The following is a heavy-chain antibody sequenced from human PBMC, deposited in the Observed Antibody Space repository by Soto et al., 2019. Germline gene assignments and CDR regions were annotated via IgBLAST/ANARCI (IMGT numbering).Heavy chain of an antibody. D-gene: IGHD2-2*01. Sequence: SETLSLTCTVSGGSISSYYWSWIRQPPGKGLEWIGYIYYSGSTNYNPSLKSRGTISVDTSKNQFSLKLSSVTAADTAVYYCARTRLPRYCSSNSCYGSPFDPWGQGTLVTVSS. CDR3: ARTRLPRYCSSNSCYGSPFDP. V-gene: IGHV4-59*01. J-gene: IGHJ5*02. CDR1: GGSISSYY. CDR2: IYYSGST.